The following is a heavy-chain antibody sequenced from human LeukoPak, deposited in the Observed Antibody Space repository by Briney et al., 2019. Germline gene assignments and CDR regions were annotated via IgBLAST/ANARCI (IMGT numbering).Heavy chain of an antibody. CDR2: INPNNADT. D-gene: IGHD3-10*01. J-gene: IGHJ4*02. V-gene: IGHV1-2*02. CDR1: GYTFTGYF. CDR3: ARTMSYNWRIDY. Sequence: ASVKVSCKASGYTFTGYFIHWVRQAPGQGLEWMGWINPNNADTQYAQRSQDRVTMTRDTSISTAYMELSRLTSDDMAVYYCARTMSYNWRIDYWGQGTLVTVSS.